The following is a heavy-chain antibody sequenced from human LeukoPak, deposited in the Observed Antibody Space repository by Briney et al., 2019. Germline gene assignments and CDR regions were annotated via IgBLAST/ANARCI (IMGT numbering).Heavy chain of an antibody. V-gene: IGHV3-53*01. J-gene: IGHJ3*02. CDR3: ARGFSLGYCSSTTCHDAFDI. D-gene: IGHD2-2*01. Sequence: PGGSLRLSCVGSGFTFSSYSMNWVRQAPGKGLEWVSIIYSGGSTYYADSVKGRFTISRDNSKNTLYLQMNSLRAEDTAVYYCARGFSLGYCSSTTCHDAFDIWGQGTMVTVSS. CDR1: GFTFSSYS. CDR2: IYSGGST.